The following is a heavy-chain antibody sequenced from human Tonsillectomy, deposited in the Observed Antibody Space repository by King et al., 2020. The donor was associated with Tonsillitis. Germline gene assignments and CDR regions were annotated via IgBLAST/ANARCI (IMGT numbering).Heavy chain of an antibody. D-gene: IGHD3-3*01. CDR3: ARDIRTGSYYDFWSGYFSFDY. V-gene: IGHV1-18*01. CDR1: GYTFTSYG. Sequence: QLVQSGAEVKKPGASVKVSCKASGYTFTSYGISWVRQAPGQGLEWMGWISAYNGNTNYAQKLQGRVTMTTDTSTSTAYMELRSLRSDDTAVYYCARDIRTGSYYDFWSGYFSFDYWGQGTLVTVSS. J-gene: IGHJ4*02. CDR2: ISAYNGNT.